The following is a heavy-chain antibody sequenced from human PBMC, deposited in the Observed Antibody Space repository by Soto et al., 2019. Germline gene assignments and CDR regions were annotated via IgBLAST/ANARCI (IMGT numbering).Heavy chain of an antibody. D-gene: IGHD6-19*01. CDR3: ATTGVYRSGWYTFDY. CDR1: GYSFTSYW. V-gene: IGHV5-51*01. CDR2: IYPGDSDT. Sequence: GESLRISCKGSGYSFTSYWIGWVRQMPGKGLEWMGIIYPGDSDTRYSPSFQGQVTISADKSISTAYMQWSSLKASATAMYYCATTGVYRSGWYTFDYWGQGNPVPVSS. J-gene: IGHJ4*02.